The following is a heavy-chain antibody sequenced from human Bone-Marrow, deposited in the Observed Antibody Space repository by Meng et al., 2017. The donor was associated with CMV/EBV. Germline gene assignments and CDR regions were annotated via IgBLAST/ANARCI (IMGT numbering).Heavy chain of an antibody. CDR3: ARDTRELLPDWYFDL. J-gene: IGHJ2*01. V-gene: IGHV3-48*04. Sequence: ETLSLTCAASGFTFSSYSMNWVRQAPGKGLEWVSYISSSSSTIYYADSVKGRFTISRDNAKNSLYLQMNSLRAEDTAVYYCARDTRELLPDWYFDLWGRGTLVTVSS. D-gene: IGHD1-26*01. CDR2: ISSSSSTI. CDR1: GFTFSSYS.